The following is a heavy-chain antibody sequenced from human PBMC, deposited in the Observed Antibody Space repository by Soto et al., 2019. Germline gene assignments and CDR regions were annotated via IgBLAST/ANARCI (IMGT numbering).Heavy chain of an antibody. Sequence: GGSLRLSCAASGFTFSYYDMHWVRQATGKGLEWVSTIGTAGDTFYPGSVEGRFTISRENAKNSLYLQMNSLRAGDTAVYFCARAYCSGGSCHFDYWGQGTQVTVSS. D-gene: IGHD2-15*01. CDR1: GFTFSYYD. CDR3: ARAYCSGGSCHFDY. J-gene: IGHJ4*02. V-gene: IGHV3-13*01. CDR2: IGTAGDT.